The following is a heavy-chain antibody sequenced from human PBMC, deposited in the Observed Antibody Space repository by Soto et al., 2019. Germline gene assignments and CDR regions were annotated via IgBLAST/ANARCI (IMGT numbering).Heavy chain of an antibody. Sequence: QVQLVESGGGVVQPGRSLRLSCAASGFTFSHYAMHWRRPARGKGLEWVALMSYDGSNEYYADSVKGRFTISRDNSKNTLSLQMNSLRAEDTAVYYCAKDRSHNFDYWGQGTLVIVSS. CDR2: MSYDGSNE. J-gene: IGHJ4*02. V-gene: IGHV3-30*18. CDR1: GFTFSHYA. D-gene: IGHD1-26*01. CDR3: AKDRSHNFDY.